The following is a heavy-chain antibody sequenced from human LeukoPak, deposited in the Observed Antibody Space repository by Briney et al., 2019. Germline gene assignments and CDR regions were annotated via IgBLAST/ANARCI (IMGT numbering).Heavy chain of an antibody. Sequence: ASVNVSCKASGYTFTNYDINWVRQAPGQGLEWMGWMNPDSANTGYAQQFQGRVTMTRDTPISTAYMELSGLRFDDTAVYYCTTPSAQISHSSGYYSAWGQGALVTVSS. J-gene: IGHJ5*02. D-gene: IGHD3-22*01. CDR2: MNPDSANT. CDR1: GYTFTNYD. CDR3: TTPSAQISHSSGYYSA. V-gene: IGHV1-8*01.